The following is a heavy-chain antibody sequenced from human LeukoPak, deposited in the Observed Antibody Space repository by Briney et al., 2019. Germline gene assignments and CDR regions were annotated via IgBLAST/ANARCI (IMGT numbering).Heavy chain of an antibody. CDR2: IYHSGTT. CDR1: GGSITSYF. D-gene: IGHD6-19*01. V-gene: IGHV4-59*01. Sequence: SETLSLTCTVSGGSITSYFWTWIRQPPGKGLEWIGYIYHSGTTNYNPSLKSRVTISVDTSKNQFSLRLSSVTAADTAVYYCARGRITVAGNWFDPWGQGTLVTVSS. J-gene: IGHJ5*02. CDR3: ARGRITVAGNWFDP.